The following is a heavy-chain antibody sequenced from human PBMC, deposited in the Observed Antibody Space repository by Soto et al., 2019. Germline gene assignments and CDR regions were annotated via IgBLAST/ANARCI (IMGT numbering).Heavy chain of an antibody. D-gene: IGHD1-7*01. Sequence: SETLSLTCTVSGGSISSSSYYWGWIRQPPGKGLEWIGSIYYSGSTYYNPSLKSRVTISVDTSKNQFSLKLSSVTAADTAVYYCARHVNSQTTYYMDVWGKGTTVTVAS. CDR3: ARHVNSQTTYYMDV. J-gene: IGHJ6*03. CDR1: GGSISSSSYY. V-gene: IGHV4-39*01. CDR2: IYYSGST.